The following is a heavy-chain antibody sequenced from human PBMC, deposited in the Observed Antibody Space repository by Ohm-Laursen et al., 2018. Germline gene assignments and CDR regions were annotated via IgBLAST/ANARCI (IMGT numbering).Heavy chain of an antibody. J-gene: IGHJ4*02. CDR1: GFTFSSYA. D-gene: IGHD3-22*01. V-gene: IGHV3-23*01. CDR3: AKAMYYYDSSGYFPCADY. CDR2: ISGSGGST. Sequence: GSLRLSCSASGFTFSSYAMSWVRQAPGKGLEWVSAISGSGGSTYYADSVKGRFTISRDNSKNTLYLQMNSLRAEDTALYYCAKAMYYYDSSGYFPCADYWGQGTLVTVSS.